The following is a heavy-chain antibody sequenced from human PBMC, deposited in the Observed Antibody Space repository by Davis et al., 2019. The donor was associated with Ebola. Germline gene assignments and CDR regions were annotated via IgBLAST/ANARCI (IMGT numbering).Heavy chain of an antibody. D-gene: IGHD6-6*01. Sequence: GESLKISCAASGFTFSDYYMSWIRQAPGKGLEWVSYISSSGSTIYYADSVKGRFTISRDNAKNSLYLQMNSLRAEDTAVYYCARGEYSSADWYFDLWGRGTLVTASS. CDR1: GFTFSDYY. CDR3: ARGEYSSADWYFDL. J-gene: IGHJ2*01. CDR2: ISSSGSTI. V-gene: IGHV3-11*01.